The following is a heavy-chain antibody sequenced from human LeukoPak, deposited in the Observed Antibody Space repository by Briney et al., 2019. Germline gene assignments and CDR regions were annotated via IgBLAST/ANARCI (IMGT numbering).Heavy chain of an antibody. CDR2: LSGSGGRT. V-gene: IGHV3-23*01. Sequence: GGSLRLSCAASGFTFSSYAMSWVRQAPGKGLERVSALSGSGGRTYYADSVKGRFTISRDNSKNTLYLQMNSLRAEDTAVYYCAKCDGSLPVALFYCGQGTLGTVSS. J-gene: IGHJ4*02. CDR1: GFTFSSYA. D-gene: IGHD3-10*01. CDR3: AKCDGSLPVALFY.